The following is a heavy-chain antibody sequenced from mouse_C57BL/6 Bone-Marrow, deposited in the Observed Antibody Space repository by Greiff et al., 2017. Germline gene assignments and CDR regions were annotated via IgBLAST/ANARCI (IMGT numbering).Heavy chain of an antibody. CDR3: ARWRDGYPAWFAY. CDR1: GYTFTSYW. V-gene: IGHV1-7*01. CDR2: INPSSGYT. J-gene: IGHJ3*01. D-gene: IGHD2-3*01. Sequence: QVQLKESGAELAKPGASVKLSCKASGYTFTSYWMHWVKQRPGQGLEWIGYINPSSGYTKYNQKFKDKATLTADKSSSTAYMQLSSLTYEDSAVYYCARWRDGYPAWFAYWGQGTLVTVSA.